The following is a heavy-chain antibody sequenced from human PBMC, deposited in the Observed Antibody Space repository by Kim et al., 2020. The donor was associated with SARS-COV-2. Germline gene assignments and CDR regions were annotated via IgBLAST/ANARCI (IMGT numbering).Heavy chain of an antibody. CDR3: ARESGSGSSWYVY. Sequence: YVDSVKGRFTISRDNAKNSLYLQMNSLGAEDTAVYYCARESGSGSSWYVYWGQGTLVTVSS. D-gene: IGHD6-13*01. J-gene: IGHJ4*02. V-gene: IGHV3-7*01.